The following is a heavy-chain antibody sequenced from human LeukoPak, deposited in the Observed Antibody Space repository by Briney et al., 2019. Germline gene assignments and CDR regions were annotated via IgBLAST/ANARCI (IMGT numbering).Heavy chain of an antibody. V-gene: IGHV4-4*02. J-gene: IGHJ4*02. CDR2: IYHSGST. CDR3: ARHREYTYGYGDY. CDR1: GGFISSSNW. D-gene: IGHD5-18*01. Sequence: SGTLSLTCAVSGGFISSSNWWSWVRQPPGKGLEWIGEIYHSGSTNYNPSLKSRVTISVDTSKNQFSLKLSSVTAADTAVYFCARHREYTYGYGDYWGQGTLVTVSS.